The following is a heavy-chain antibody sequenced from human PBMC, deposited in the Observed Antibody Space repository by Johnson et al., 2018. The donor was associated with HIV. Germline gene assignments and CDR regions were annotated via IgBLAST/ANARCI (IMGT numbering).Heavy chain of an antibody. D-gene: IGHD3-16*01. Sequence: MQLVESGGGLVQPGGSLRLSCGASGFTFSNYAMSWVRQALGKGLEWVSGVSGRGGRTIYYADSVKGRFTISRDNAKNSLYLQMNSLRAEDRAVYFCARDRIMMVQMTSQDVFDIWGQGTMVTVSS. CDR1: GFTFSNYA. V-gene: IGHV3-23*04. J-gene: IGHJ3*02. CDR3: ARDRIMMVQMTSQDVFDI. CDR2: VSGRGGRTI.